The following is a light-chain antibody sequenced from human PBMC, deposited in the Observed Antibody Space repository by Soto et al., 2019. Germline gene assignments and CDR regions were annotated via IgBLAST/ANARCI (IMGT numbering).Light chain of an antibody. J-gene: IGLJ3*02. CDR1: SSDIGDYNY. Sequence: QSALTQPRSVSGSPGQSVTISCTGTSSDIGDYNYVSWYQQYPGKAPKLMIYDVSKRPSGVPDRFSGSKSGNTASLTISGLQAEDEADYYCCSYEGSYTSVLFGGGTKLTVL. CDR2: DVS. V-gene: IGLV2-11*01. CDR3: CSYEGSYTSVL.